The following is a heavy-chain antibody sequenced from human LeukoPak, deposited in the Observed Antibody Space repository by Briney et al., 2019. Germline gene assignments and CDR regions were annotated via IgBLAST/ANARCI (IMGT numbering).Heavy chain of an antibody. CDR2: IFGGGGT. V-gene: IGHV3-23*01. Sequence: PGGSLRLSCAASGFTFSTYTMNWIRQAPGRGLEWVSGIFGGGGTNYADSVKGRFIVSRDDSRSTLYLQMHGLRAEDTAVYYCAKDKVPDGRWEVDYWGLGTPVIVSS. D-gene: IGHD1-26*01. J-gene: IGHJ4*02. CDR3: AKDKVPDGRWEVDY. CDR1: GFTFSTYT.